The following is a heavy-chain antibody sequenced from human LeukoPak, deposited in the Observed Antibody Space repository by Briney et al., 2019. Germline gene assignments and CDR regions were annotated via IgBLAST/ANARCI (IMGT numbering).Heavy chain of an antibody. D-gene: IGHD4-17*01. Sequence: SGTPSLTSAVSGGSFSGYYWSWIPEPPGKGREWIGEINHSGSTNYNPSLKRRVTISVDTSKNQFSLKLSSVTAADTAVYYCARGRKMTTVTTVGTFFDYWGQGTLVTVSS. J-gene: IGHJ4*02. CDR2: INHSGST. CDR1: GGSFSGYY. V-gene: IGHV4-34*01. CDR3: ARGRKMTTVTTVGTFFDY.